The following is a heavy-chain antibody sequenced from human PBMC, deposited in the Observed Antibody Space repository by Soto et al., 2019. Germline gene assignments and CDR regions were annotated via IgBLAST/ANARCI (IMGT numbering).Heavy chain of an antibody. Sequence: SETLSLTCAVYGGSFSGYYWSWIRQPPGKGLEWIGEINHSGSTNYNPSLKSRVTISVDTSKNQFSLKLSSVTAADTAVYYCARSQYNWNDGMDVWGQGTTVTVSS. CDR3: ARSQYNWNDGMDV. V-gene: IGHV4-34*01. D-gene: IGHD1-20*01. CDR2: INHSGST. CDR1: GGSFSGYY. J-gene: IGHJ6*02.